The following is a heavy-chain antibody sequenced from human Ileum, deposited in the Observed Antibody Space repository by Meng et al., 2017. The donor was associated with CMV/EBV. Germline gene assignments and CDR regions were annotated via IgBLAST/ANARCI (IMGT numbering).Heavy chain of an antibody. CDR3: ARDLGSGSYYDY. CDR2: FSAYDRNT. J-gene: IGHJ4*02. V-gene: IGHV1-18*01. D-gene: IGHD3-10*01. Sequence: CKTSGYMFHGYGLSWVRQAPGQGLEWMGCFSAYDRNTKYAQKFQGRVTMTTDTSTSTAYMELRSLRSDDTAVYYCARDLGSGSYYDYWGQGTLVTVSS. CDR1: GYMFHGYG.